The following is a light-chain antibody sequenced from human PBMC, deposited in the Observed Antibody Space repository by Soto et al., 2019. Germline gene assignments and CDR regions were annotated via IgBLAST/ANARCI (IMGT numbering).Light chain of an antibody. CDR1: NSDIGGYNY. Sequence: QSALTQPASVSGSPGQSITISCTGTNSDIGGYNYVSWYRHHPGEAPKLMIYGVTNRPSGVSTRFSGSKSGNTAPLTISGLQDEDEADYYCSSYTSVTIVVFGGGTKLTVL. J-gene: IGLJ2*01. CDR2: GVT. V-gene: IGLV2-14*01. CDR3: SSYTSVTIVV.